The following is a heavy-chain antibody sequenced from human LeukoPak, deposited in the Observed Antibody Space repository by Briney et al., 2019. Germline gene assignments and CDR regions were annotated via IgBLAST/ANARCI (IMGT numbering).Heavy chain of an antibody. J-gene: IGHJ4*02. CDR2: TNPSGGST. CDR1: GYTFTSYY. D-gene: IGHD3-9*01. Sequence: ASVKVSCKASGYTFTSYYMHWVRQAPGQGLEWMGITNPSGGSTSYAQKFQGRVTMTRDTSTSTVYMELSSLRSEDTAVYYCARESDHDILTEDSAFDYWGQGTLVTVSS. CDR3: ARESDHDILTEDSAFDY. V-gene: IGHV1-46*01.